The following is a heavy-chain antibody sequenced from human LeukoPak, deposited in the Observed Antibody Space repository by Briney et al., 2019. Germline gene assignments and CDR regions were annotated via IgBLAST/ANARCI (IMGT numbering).Heavy chain of an antibody. CDR3: ARDAYYDFWSGYPRYFDY. D-gene: IGHD3-3*01. CDR1: GFTYSSYG. Sequence: GGSLGLSRPASGFTYSSYGMNWVRQAPGKGLEWVSSISSSSSYIYYADSVKGRFTISRDNAKNSLYLQMNSLRAEDTAVYYCARDAYYDFWSGYPRYFDYWGQGTRVTVSS. V-gene: IGHV3-21*01. J-gene: IGHJ4*02. CDR2: ISSSSSYI.